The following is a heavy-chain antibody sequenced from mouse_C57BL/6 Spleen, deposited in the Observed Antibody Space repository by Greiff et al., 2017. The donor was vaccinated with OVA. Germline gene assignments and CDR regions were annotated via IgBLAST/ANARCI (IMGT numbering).Heavy chain of an antibody. J-gene: IGHJ3*01. D-gene: IGHD2-5*01. CDR3: ARGDSNYGWFAY. CDR1: GFTFSSYA. CDR2: ISDGGSYT. Sequence: EVQGVESGGGLVKPGGSLKLSCAASGFTFSSYAMSWVRQTPEKRLEWVATISDGGSYTYSPANVKGRFTISRDNAKNNLYRQMSHLKSEDTAMYYCARGDSNYGWFAYWGQGTLVTVSA. V-gene: IGHV5-4*01.